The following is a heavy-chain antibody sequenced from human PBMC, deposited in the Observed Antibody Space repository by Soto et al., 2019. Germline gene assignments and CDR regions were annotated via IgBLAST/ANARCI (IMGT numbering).Heavy chain of an antibody. CDR1: GGSISRSSNY. V-gene: IGHV4-39*01. CDR3: ARLSGRGLLRISDYYLDY. J-gene: IGHJ4*02. Sequence: PSETLSLTCTVSGGSISRSSNYWGWIRQPPGKGLECIWCIFYTGSTHYNPFLKSRVTISVDTSKNQFSLKVSSVTAADTAVYYCARLSGRGLLRISDYYLDYWGQGTRVTVSS. D-gene: IGHD5-12*01. CDR2: IFYTGST.